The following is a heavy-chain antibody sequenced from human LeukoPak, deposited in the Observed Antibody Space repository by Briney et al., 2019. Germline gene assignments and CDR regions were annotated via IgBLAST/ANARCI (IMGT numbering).Heavy chain of an antibody. D-gene: IGHD4-17*01. J-gene: IGHJ4*02. CDR1: GFTFSDYY. V-gene: IGHV3-11*01. CDR3: ARDLRSTYGDYGLDY. CDR2: ISSSGSTI. Sequence: GGSLRLSCAASGFTFSDYYMSWIRQAPGKGLEWVSYISSSGSTIYYADSVKGRFTISRDNAKNSLHLQMNSLRAEDTAVYYCARDLRSTYGDYGLDYWGQGTLVTVSS.